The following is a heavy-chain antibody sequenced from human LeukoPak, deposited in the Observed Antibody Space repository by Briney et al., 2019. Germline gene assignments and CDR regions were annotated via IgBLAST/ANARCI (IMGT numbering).Heavy chain of an antibody. D-gene: IGHD3-3*01. CDR2: ISSSGSTI. J-gene: IGHJ4*02. CDR3: ARDLDQTPYYDFWSGYYKGLFDY. Sequence: PGGSLRLSCAASGFTFSDYYMSWIRQAPGKGLEWVPYISSSGSTIYYADSVKGRFTISRDNAKNSLYLQMNSLRAEDTAVYYCARDLDQTPYYDFWSGYYKGLFDYWGQGTLVTVSS. V-gene: IGHV3-11*01. CDR1: GFTFSDYY.